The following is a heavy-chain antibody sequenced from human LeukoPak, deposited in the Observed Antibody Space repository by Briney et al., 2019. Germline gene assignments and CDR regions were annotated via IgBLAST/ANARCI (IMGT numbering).Heavy chain of an antibody. CDR1: GYTFTSYG. CDR2: ISAYNGNT. J-gene: IGHJ4*02. V-gene: IGHV1-18*01. Sequence: GASVKVSCKASGYTFTSYGISWVRQAPGQGLEWMGWISAYNGNTNYAQKLQGRVTLTTDTSTSTAYMELRSLRSDDTAVYYCAREGGGSGKFAPKYYFDYWGQGTLVTVSS. D-gene: IGHD3-10*01. CDR3: AREGGGSGKFAPKYYFDY.